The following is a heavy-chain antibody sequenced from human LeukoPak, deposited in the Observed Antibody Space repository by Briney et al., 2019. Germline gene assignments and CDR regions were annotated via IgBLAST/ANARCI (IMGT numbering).Heavy chain of an antibody. J-gene: IGHJ3*02. CDR1: GFTFSSYG. V-gene: IGHV3-30*18. Sequence: PGRSLRLSCAASGFTFSSYGMHWVRQAPGKGLEWVAVISYDGSNKYYADSVKGRFTISRDNSKNTLYLQMNCLRAEDTAVYYCAKDSGQWLPHDAFDIWGQGTMVTVSS. CDR3: AKDSGQWLPHDAFDI. D-gene: IGHD6-19*01. CDR2: ISYDGSNK.